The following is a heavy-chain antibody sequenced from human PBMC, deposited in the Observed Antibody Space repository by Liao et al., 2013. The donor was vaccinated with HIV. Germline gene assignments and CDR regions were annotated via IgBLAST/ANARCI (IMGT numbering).Heavy chain of an antibody. J-gene: IGHJ3*01. D-gene: IGHD3-3*01. Sequence: QVQLQESGPGLVKPSETLSLTCTVSGGSITNYYWNWIRQPPGKGLEWIAYIYFSGTTNYNPSLKSRATISVDTSKNQVSLKLTSVTGADTAVYYCAARITISGVAIPHALDVWGQGTVVAVSS. CDR1: GGSITNYY. CDR2: IYFSGTT. V-gene: IGHV4-59*12. CDR3: AARITISGVAIPHALDV.